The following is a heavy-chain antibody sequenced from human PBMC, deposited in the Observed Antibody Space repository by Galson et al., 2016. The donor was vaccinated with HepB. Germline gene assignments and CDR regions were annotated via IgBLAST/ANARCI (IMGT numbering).Heavy chain of an antibody. Sequence: LSLTCTVSGASIGTYNNYWSWIRQHPGKGLEWIGYIYYSGSTYYNPSLKSRVTISVDTSKNQFSLKLSSVTAADTAVYYCARDRGVDAGEWGYWGQGTLVTVSS. J-gene: IGHJ4*02. CDR2: IYYSGST. CDR3: ARDRGVDAGEWGY. CDR1: GASIGTYNNY. D-gene: IGHD7-27*01. V-gene: IGHV4-31*03.